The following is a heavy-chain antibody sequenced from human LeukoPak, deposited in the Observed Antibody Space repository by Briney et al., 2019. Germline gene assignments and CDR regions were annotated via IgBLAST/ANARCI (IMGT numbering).Heavy chain of an antibody. J-gene: IGHJ6*02. CDR2: INHSGST. Sequence: SETLSRTCTVSGGSISSYYWSWIRQPPGKGLEWIGEINHSGSTNYNLSLKSRVTISVDTSKNQFSLKLSSVTAADTAVYYCAKGRPPPSYDFWSGKDYYYYGMDVWGQGTTVTVSS. CDR3: AKGRPPPSYDFWSGKDYYYYGMDV. D-gene: IGHD3-3*01. V-gene: IGHV4-34*01. CDR1: GGSISSYY.